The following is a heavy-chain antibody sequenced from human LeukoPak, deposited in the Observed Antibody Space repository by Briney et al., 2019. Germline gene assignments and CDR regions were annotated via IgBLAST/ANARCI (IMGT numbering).Heavy chain of an antibody. V-gene: IGHV3-15*01. Sequence: GGCLRLSCAASGFTFSNAWMSWVRQAPGKGLEWVGRIKSKTDGGTTDYAAPVKGRFTISRDDSKNTLYLQMNSLKTEDTAVYYCTTAGGYSGYDYVRGSYYFDYWGQGTLVTVSS. CDR1: GFTFSNAW. J-gene: IGHJ4*02. CDR2: IKSKTDGGTT. D-gene: IGHD5-12*01. CDR3: TTAGGYSGYDYVRGSYYFDY.